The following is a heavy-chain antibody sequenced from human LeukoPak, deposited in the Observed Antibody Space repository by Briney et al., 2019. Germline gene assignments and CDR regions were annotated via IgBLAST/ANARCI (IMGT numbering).Heavy chain of an antibody. V-gene: IGHV4-30-4*01. CDR2: IYYSGST. J-gene: IGHJ4*02. D-gene: IGHD3-16*02. CDR1: GGSISSGDYY. CDR3: ARVVLRLGELSFDY. Sequence: SQTLSLTCTVSGGSISSGDYYWSWIRQPPGRGLEWIGYIYYSGSTYYNPSLKSRVTISVDTSKNQFSLKLSSVTAADTAVYYCARVVLRLGELSFDYWGQGTLVTVSS.